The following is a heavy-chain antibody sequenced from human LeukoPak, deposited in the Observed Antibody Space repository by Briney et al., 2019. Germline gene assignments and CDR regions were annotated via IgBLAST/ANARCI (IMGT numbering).Heavy chain of an antibody. D-gene: IGHD5-18*01. Sequence: PETLSLTCTVSGGSISSYYWSWIRQPAGKGLEWIGRIYTSGSTNYNPSLKSRVTMSVDTSKNQFSLKLSSVTAADTAVYYCARSRIQLWYPGVDWFDPWGQGTLVTVSS. V-gene: IGHV4-4*07. CDR2: IYTSGST. CDR3: ARSRIQLWYPGVDWFDP. J-gene: IGHJ5*02. CDR1: GGSISSYY.